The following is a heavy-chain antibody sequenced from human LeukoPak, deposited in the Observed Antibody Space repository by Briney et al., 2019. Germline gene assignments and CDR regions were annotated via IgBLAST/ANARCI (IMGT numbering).Heavy chain of an antibody. J-gene: IGHJ5*01. CDR2: INPNSGGT. D-gene: IGHD2-15*01. CDR3: ARVSCSGGTCYDLGWFDS. CDR1: EYTFIDYH. V-gene: IGHV1-2*02. Sequence: ASVKVSCKGSEYTFIDYHIHWVRQAPGQGLEWMGWINPNSGGTIYAQKFQGRVTMTRDTSINTAYMELSRLTSDDAAMYYCARVSCSGGTCYDLGWFDSWGQGTLVTVSS.